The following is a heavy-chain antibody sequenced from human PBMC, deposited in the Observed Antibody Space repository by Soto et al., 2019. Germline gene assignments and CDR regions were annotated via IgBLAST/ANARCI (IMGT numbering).Heavy chain of an antibody. CDR2: ISYDGRNK. J-gene: IGHJ5*01. D-gene: IGHD1-26*01. CDR3: AKESQSVGWFGY. V-gene: IGHV3-30*18. CDR1: GFTFSSFG. Sequence: QEQLVESGGGVVQPGSSLRLSCAASGFTFSSFGMHWVRQAPGKGLEWVAVISYDGRNKFYADYVKGRFTISRDNSRNTLSLQMDSLKTEDTAGYYCAKESQSVGWFGYWGQGSLVTVSS.